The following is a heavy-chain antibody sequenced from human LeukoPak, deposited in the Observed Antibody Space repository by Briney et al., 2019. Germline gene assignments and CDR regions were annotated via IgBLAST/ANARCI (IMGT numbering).Heavy chain of an antibody. CDR2: VHLSGRT. J-gene: IGHJ4*02. CDR1: GGSISTTNW. CDR3: AREGGPYRPLDY. Sequence: SGTLSLTCGVSGGSISTTNWWTWVRQPPGEGLEWIGEVHLSGRTHYNPSLESRVTMSVDMSENHISLRLTSVTAADTAVYFCAREGGPYRPLDYSGQGTLVTVSS. V-gene: IGHV4-4*02.